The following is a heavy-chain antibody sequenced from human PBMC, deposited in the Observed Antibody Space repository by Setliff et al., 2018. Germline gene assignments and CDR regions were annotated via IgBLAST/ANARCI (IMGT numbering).Heavy chain of an antibody. D-gene: IGHD3-3*01. J-gene: IGHJ6*03. V-gene: IGHV1-3*01. CDR1: GYTFTSYA. CDR2: INAGNGNT. Sequence: ASVKVSCKASGYTFTSYAMYWVRQAPGQRLEWMGWINAGNGNTKYSQKFQGRVTITRDTSASTAYMELSSLRSEDTAVYYCAREFTRYYNFWSAHRYYMDVWGKGTTVTVSS. CDR3: AREFTRYYNFWSAHRYYMDV.